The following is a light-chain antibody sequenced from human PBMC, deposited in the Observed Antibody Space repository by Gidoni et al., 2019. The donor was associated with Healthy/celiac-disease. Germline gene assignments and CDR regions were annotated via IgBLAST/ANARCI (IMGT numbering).Light chain of an antibody. CDR1: QSISSL. CDR2: AAS. J-gene: IGKJ1*01. V-gene: IGKV1-39*01. CDR3: QQSYSTPPWT. Sequence: DIQMTQSPSSLSASVGDRVTITCRASQSISSLLNWYQQKPGKAPKLLIYAASSWQSGVPSRFSGSGSGTDFTLTISSLQPEDFATYYCQQSYSTPPWTFGQGTKVEIK.